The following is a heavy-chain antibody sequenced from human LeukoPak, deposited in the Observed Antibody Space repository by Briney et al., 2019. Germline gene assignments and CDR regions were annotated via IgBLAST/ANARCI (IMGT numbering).Heavy chain of an antibody. V-gene: IGHV3-74*01. J-gene: IGHJ6*03. D-gene: IGHD6-19*01. CDR3: ARVRSEHTPPYSSGWYRGFGYYYYYYMDV. CDR2: INTDGSST. Sequence: GGSLRLSCAASGFTFSSYWMHWVRQAPGKGLVWVSRINTDGSSTSYADSVKGRFTISRDNAKNTLYLQMNSLRAEDTAVYYCARVRSEHTPPYSSGWYRGFGYYYYYYMDVWGKGTTVTVSS. CDR1: GFTFSSYW.